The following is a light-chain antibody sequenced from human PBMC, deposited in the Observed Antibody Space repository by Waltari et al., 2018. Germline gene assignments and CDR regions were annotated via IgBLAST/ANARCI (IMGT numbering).Light chain of an antibody. J-gene: IGLJ2*01. CDR1: SSDVGSYNR. V-gene: IGLV2-18*02. CDR2: EVS. Sequence: QSALTQPPSVSGSPGQSVTISCTGTSSDVGSYNRVSCYQQPPGTAPKLMIYEVSNRPSGVPDRFSGSQSGNTASLTIAGLQAEDEADYYCSSYTSSSTLLVVFGGGTKLTVL. CDR3: SSYTSSSTLLVV.